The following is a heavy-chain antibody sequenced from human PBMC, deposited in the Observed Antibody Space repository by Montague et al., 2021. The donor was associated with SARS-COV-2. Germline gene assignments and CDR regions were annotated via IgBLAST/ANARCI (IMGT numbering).Heavy chain of an antibody. CDR2: VSRRGTS. CDR1: GGSFSDYY. Sequence: SETLSLTCAVYGGSFSDYYWSWIRQPPGTGLEWIGEVSRRGTSNYNPSLKSRVSISVDTSKNQFSLYLSSVTAADTAVYYCARGRQHFNMIVVVMTGGEYYFDYWGQGTLVTVSS. CDR3: ARGRQHFNMIVVVMTGGEYYFDY. V-gene: IGHV4-34*01. J-gene: IGHJ4*02. D-gene: IGHD3-22*01.